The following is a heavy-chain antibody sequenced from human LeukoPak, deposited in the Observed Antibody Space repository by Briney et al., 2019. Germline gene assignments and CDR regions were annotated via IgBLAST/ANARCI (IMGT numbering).Heavy chain of an antibody. CDR3: ARDYYGDYYFDS. CDR1: GFTFTSYS. D-gene: IGHD4-17*01. V-gene: IGHV3-21*01. CDR2: ISRSSRYI. J-gene: IGHJ4*02. Sequence: GGPLRLSCAASGFTFTSYSMNWVRQAPGKGLEWVSSISRSSRYIYYADSVKGRFTISRDNAKNSLYLQMNSLRAEDTAVYYCARDYYGDYYFDSWGQGTLVTVSS.